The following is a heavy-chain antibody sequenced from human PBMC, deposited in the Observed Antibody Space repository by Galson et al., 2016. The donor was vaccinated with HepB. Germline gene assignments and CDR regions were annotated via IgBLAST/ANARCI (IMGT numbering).Heavy chain of an antibody. CDR1: GYTFSSYA. CDR2: INAGNGNT. CDR3: ASPSPEAELLYGPFEY. V-gene: IGHV1-3*01. D-gene: IGHD4-17*01. Sequence: SVKVSCKASGYTFSSYAMHWVRQAPGERLEWMGWINAGNGNTKYLKKFQGRVTISRDTSATTAYMELSGLRSEDKAVYYRASPSPEAELLYGPFEYWGQGTLVTVSS. J-gene: IGHJ4*02.